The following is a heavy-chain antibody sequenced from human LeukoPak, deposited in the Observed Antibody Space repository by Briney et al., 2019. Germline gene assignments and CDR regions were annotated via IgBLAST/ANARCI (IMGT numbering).Heavy chain of an antibody. V-gene: IGHV1-69*04. CDR2: IIPIFGIA. CDR1: GGTFSSYA. J-gene: IGHJ4*02. CDR3: ARVGVYYDSSGYHDC. D-gene: IGHD3-22*01. Sequence: ASVKVSCKASGGTFSSYAISWVRQAPGQGLEWMGRIIPIFGIANYAQKFQGRVTITADKSTSTAYMELSSLRSEDTAVYYCARVGVYYDSSGYHDCWGQGTLVTVSS.